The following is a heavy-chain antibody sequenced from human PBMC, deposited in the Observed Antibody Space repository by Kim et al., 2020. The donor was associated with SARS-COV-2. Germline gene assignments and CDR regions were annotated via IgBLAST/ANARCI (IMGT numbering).Heavy chain of an antibody. CDR3: ARVRVVVPAARNWFDP. V-gene: IGHV4-31*03. D-gene: IGHD2-2*01. CDR1: GGSISSGGYS. J-gene: IGHJ5*02. Sequence: SETLSLTCTVSGGSISSGGYSWSWIRQHPGKGLERIGYIYYSGSTYYNPSLTSRVTISVDTSKNQFSLKMSSVIAADTAVYYCARVRVVVPAARNWFDPWGQGTLVTVSS. CDR2: IYYSGST.